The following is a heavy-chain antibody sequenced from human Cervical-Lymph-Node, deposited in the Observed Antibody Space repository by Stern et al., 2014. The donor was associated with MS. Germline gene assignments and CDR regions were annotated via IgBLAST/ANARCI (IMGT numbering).Heavy chain of an antibody. CDR2: IQPSSGDT. CDR1: GYTFNHYY. D-gene: IGHD4-17*01. V-gene: IGHV1-46*02. CDR3: ARGKVTTTTLDH. Sequence: VQLLESGAEVQKPGASVTVSCKASGYTFNHYYIDWVRQAPGQGLEWMGIIQPSSGDTTYARKFQGRVTLTSDTSTSTVYMELSSLRSDDTAVYFCARGKVTTTTLDHWGQGTLVTVSS. J-gene: IGHJ4*02.